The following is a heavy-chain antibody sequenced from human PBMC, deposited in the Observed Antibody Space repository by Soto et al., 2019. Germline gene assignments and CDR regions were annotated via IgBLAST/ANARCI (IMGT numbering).Heavy chain of an antibody. V-gene: IGHV4-59*01. Sequence: SETLSLTCTVSGGSISSYYWTWIRQPPGKGLEWIGYIHHSGSTNYNPSLLSRVIISGDTSKNQFSLKLSSVTAADTAVYFCARDYYNVLTGYSYFDYWGQGTLVTVSS. D-gene: IGHD3-9*01. CDR2: IHHSGST. J-gene: IGHJ4*02. CDR3: ARDYYNVLTGYSYFDY. CDR1: GGSISSYY.